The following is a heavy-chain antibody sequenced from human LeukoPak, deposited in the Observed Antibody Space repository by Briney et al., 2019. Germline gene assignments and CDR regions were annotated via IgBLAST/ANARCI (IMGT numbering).Heavy chain of an antibody. D-gene: IGHD2-15*01. CDR1: GFTFSSYG. J-gene: IGHJ4*02. CDR3: AKRGASCSGGSCYPYFDY. V-gene: IGHV3-30*02. Sequence: GGSLRLSCVASGFTFSSYGMHWVRQAPGKGLEWVAVIWYDGSDKYYADSVKGRFTISRDNSKNTLFLQMNSLRAEDTAVYYCAKRGASCSGGSCYPYFDYWGQGTLVTVSS. CDR2: IWYDGSDK.